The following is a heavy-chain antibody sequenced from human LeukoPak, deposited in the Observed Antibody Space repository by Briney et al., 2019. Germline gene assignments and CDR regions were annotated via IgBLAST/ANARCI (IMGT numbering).Heavy chain of an antibody. CDR3: ARVLHKRNYDSSTYYGY. J-gene: IGHJ4*02. CDR2: ISSSSSTI. D-gene: IGHD3-22*01. CDR1: GFTFSNHG. V-gene: IGHV3-48*01. Sequence: PGGSLRLSCAASGFTFSNHGMNWVRQAPGKGLEGVSYISSSSSTIYYADSVKGRFTISRDNAKNSLYLQMNSLRAEDTAVYYCARVLHKRNYDSSTYYGYWGQGTLVTVSS.